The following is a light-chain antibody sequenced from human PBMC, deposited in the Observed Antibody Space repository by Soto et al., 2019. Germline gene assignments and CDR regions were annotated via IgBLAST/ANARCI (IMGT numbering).Light chain of an antibody. J-gene: IGLJ2*01. CDR1: SSNIGSTYD. V-gene: IGLV1-40*01. CDR2: GNT. Sequence: QSVLTQPPSVSGAPGQRVTISCTGSSSNIGSTYDVQWYQQLPGTAPKLLIHGNTDRPSGVPDRFSGSKSGTSASLAITGLQADDEADYYCQSYDSSLSAVVFGGGTKLTVL. CDR3: QSYDSSLSAVV.